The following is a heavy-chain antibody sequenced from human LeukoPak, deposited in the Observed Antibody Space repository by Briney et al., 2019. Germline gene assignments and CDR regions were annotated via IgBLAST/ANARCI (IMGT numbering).Heavy chain of an antibody. CDR3: ARPDYGGNRGAFDI. CDR2: ISAYNGKT. D-gene: IGHD4-23*01. CDR1: GYKFNTYG. V-gene: IGHV1-18*01. J-gene: IGHJ3*02. Sequence: ASVKVSCKASGYKFNTYGISGVRQAPGQGLEWMGWISAYNGKTDYAQKFQGRVTMTTDTSTSTAYMELRSLRSDDTAVYYCARPDYGGNRGAFDIWGQGTMVTVSS.